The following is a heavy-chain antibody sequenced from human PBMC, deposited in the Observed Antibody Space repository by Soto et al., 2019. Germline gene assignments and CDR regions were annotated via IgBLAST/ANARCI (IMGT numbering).Heavy chain of an antibody. V-gene: IGHV4-59*08. Sequence: SETLSLTCTVSGGSISSYYWSWIRQPPGKGLEWIGYIYYSGSTNYNPSLKSRVTISVDTSKNQFSLKLSSVTAADTAVYYCAGGTGYSSSWRLDYYYYYMDVWGKGTTVTVSS. J-gene: IGHJ6*03. CDR3: AGGTGYSSSWRLDYYYYYMDV. D-gene: IGHD6-13*01. CDR2: IYYSGST. CDR1: GGSISSYY.